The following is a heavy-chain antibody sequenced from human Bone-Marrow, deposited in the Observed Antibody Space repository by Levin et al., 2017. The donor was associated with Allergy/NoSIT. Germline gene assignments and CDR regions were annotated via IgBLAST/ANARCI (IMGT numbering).Heavy chain of an antibody. CDR1: GYTSSIHS. CDR2: LYVNDNT. CDR3: AITTGTTGYYGMDV. Sequence: GESLKISCAASGYTSSIHSMSWVRQAPGKGLEWISILYVNDNTYYTDSVKGRFTISRDRSRNTLFLEMNSLRAEDSAAYYCAITTGTTGYYGMDVWGQGTTVIVSS. J-gene: IGHJ6*02. V-gene: IGHV3-53*01. D-gene: IGHD1-1*01.